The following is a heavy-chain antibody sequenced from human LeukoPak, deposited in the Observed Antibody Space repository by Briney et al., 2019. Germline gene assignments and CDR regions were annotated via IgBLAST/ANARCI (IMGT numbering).Heavy chain of an antibody. J-gene: IGHJ6*02. D-gene: IGHD6-19*01. CDR2: MNPNSGNT. CDR3: ARGLWLDDSYYYYGMDV. V-gene: IGHV1-8*01. Sequence: ASVKVSCKASGYTFTSYDINWVRQATGQGLEWMGWMNPNSGNTGYAQKFQGRVTMTRNTSISTAYMELSSLRSEDTGVYYCARGLWLDDSYYYYGMDVWGQGTTVTVSS. CDR1: GYTFTSYD.